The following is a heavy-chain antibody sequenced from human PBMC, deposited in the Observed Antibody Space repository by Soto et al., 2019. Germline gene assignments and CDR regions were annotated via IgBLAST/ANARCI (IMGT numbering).Heavy chain of an antibody. Sequence: SETLSLTCAVSGGSISSSNWWSGVRQTPGKGLEWIGEIYHSGSTNYNPSLKSRVTISVDKSKNQFSLKLSSVTAADTAVYYCASLASVGYCSSTSCHDAFDIWGQGTMVTVS. J-gene: IGHJ3*02. CDR3: ASLASVGYCSSTSCHDAFDI. V-gene: IGHV4-4*02. CDR1: GGSISSSNW. D-gene: IGHD2-2*01. CDR2: IYHSGST.